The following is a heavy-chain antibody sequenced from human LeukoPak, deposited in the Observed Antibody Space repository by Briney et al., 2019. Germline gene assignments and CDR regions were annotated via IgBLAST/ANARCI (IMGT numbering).Heavy chain of an antibody. J-gene: IGHJ3*02. CDR3: ATANFHAFEI. CDR1: GFTFSSYW. D-gene: IGHD6-25*01. V-gene: IGHV3-74*01. Sequence: GGSLRLSCAASGFTFSSYWMHWVRQAPGKALVWVSRINSDSSSTTYADSVKGRFTISRDNGKNTLYLQMNSRRAEDTAVYYCATANFHAFEIWGQGTMVTVSS. CDR2: INSDSSST.